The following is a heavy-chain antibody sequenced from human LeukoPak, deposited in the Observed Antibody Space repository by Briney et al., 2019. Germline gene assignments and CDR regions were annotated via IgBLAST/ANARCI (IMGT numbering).Heavy chain of an antibody. Sequence: ASVKVSCMASGYTFTGYYMHWVRQAPGQGLEWMGWINPNSGGTNYAQKFQGRVTMTRDTSISTAYMELSRLRSDDTAVYYCARLSTLAAAARDYWGQGTLVTVSS. J-gene: IGHJ4*02. CDR2: INPNSGGT. D-gene: IGHD6-13*01. CDR3: ARLSTLAAAARDY. V-gene: IGHV1-2*02. CDR1: GYTFTGYY.